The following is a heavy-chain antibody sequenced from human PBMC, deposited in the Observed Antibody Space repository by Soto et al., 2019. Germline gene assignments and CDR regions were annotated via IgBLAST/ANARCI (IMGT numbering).Heavy chain of an antibody. D-gene: IGHD3-10*01. CDR3: ARSRNSAVADSFDF. V-gene: IGHV3-30*04. CDR1: GFTFSRYA. Sequence: PGGSLRLSCAASGFTFSRYAIHCVPQAPGKGLEWVAAISRDGSNKYYVDSVKGRFTISRDNSKNTLYLQMNSLRDEDTAVYYCARSRNSAVADSFDFWGQGTLVTVSS. CDR2: ISRDGSNK. J-gene: IGHJ4*02.